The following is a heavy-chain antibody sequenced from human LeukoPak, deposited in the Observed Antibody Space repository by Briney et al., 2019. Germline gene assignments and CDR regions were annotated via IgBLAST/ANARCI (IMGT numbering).Heavy chain of an antibody. Sequence: GGSLRLSCAASGFTFSDYYMSWIRQAPGKGLEWVSYISSSGNTKYYADSVKGRFTISRDNSKNTLYLQMNSLRAEDTAVYYCAKDRGIISDYWGQGTLVTVSS. CDR3: AKDRGIISDY. J-gene: IGHJ4*02. CDR2: ISSSGNTK. CDR1: GFTFSDYY. V-gene: IGHV3-11*01. D-gene: IGHD3-10*01.